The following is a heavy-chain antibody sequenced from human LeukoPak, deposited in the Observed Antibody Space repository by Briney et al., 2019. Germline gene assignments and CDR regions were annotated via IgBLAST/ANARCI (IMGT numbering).Heavy chain of an antibody. J-gene: IGHJ3*02. V-gene: IGHV4-39*01. CDR1: GGSISSSSYY. CDR2: IYYSGSN. Sequence: PSETLSLTCTVSGGSISSSSYYWGWLRQPPGKGLEWIGSIYYSGSNYYNPALKSRVTISVDTSKNQFSLKLSSVTAADTAVYYCARGLWFGELLDAFDIWGQGTMVTVSS. CDR3: ARGLWFGELLDAFDI. D-gene: IGHD3-10*01.